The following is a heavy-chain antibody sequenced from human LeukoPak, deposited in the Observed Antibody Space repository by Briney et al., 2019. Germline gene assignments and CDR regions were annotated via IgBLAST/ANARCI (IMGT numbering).Heavy chain of an antibody. D-gene: IGHD3-3*01. CDR2: IYHSGST. CDR1: GYSISSGYY. Sequence: PSETLSLTCTVSGYSISSGYYWGWIRQPPGKGLEWIGSIYHSGSTYYNPSLKSRVTISVDTSKNQFSLKLSSVTAADTAVYYCARDYDFWSGFVDPWGQGTLVTVSS. V-gene: IGHV4-38-2*02. CDR3: ARDYDFWSGFVDP. J-gene: IGHJ5*02.